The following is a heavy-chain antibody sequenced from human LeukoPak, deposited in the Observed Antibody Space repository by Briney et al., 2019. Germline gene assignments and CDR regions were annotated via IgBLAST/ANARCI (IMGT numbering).Heavy chain of an antibody. V-gene: IGHV3-23*01. J-gene: IGHJ4*02. D-gene: IGHD3-10*01. CDR1: GFTFSSYA. CDR2: ISGCGGST. Sequence: GGSLRLSCAASGFTFSSYAMSWVRQAPGKGLGWVSAISGCGGSTYYADSVKGRFTISRDNSKNTLYLQMNSLRAEDTAVYYCAKVGLLWFGELSYWGQGTLVTVSS. CDR3: AKVGLLWFGELSY.